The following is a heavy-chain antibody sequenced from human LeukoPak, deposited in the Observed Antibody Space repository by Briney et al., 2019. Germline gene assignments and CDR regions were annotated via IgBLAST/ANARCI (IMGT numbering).Heavy chain of an antibody. D-gene: IGHD5-12*01. CDR1: GYTFIAYW. CDR2: IYAGDSEI. V-gene: IGHV5-51*01. J-gene: IGHJ4*02. Sequence: GESLKISCKGSGYTFIAYWIGWVRQMPGKGLEWMGVIYAGDSEIRYSTSFQGQVTISVDKSISTAYLQWSSLKASDTAMYYCARHSRGSNDYWGQGTLVTVSS. CDR3: ARHSRGSNDY.